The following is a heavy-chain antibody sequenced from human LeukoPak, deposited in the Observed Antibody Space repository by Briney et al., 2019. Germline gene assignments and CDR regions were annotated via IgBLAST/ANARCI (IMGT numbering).Heavy chain of an antibody. CDR3: ARTSSSWDFDY. Sequence: GGSLRLSCVASEFRFGRDWMSWVRRAPGKGLEWVANIKQDGSEKYYVDSVKGRFTISRDNAKNSLYLQMNSLRAEDTAVYYCARTSSSWDFDYWGQGTLVTVSS. J-gene: IGHJ4*02. D-gene: IGHD6-6*01. V-gene: IGHV3-7*01. CDR2: IKQDGSEK. CDR1: EFRFGRDW.